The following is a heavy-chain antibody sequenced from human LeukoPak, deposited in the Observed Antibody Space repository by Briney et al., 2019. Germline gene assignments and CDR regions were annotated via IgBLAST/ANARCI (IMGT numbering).Heavy chain of an antibody. Sequence: GGSLRLSCAASGFTFSGHWTSWVRQAPGKGLEWLANINQGGSDKYYVDSVKGRFTISRDNANNLLYLQMNSLRGEETAVYYCTRDRSRAEDDWGQGTLVTVSS. CDR1: GFTFSGHW. D-gene: IGHD1-14*01. J-gene: IGHJ4*02. V-gene: IGHV3-7*01. CDR2: INQGGSDK. CDR3: TRDRSRAEDD.